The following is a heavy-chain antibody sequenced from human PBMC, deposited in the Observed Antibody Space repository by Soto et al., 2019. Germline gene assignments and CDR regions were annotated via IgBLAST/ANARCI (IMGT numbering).Heavy chain of an antibody. V-gene: IGHV3-21*01. J-gene: IGHJ4*02. Sequence: EVQLVESGGGLAKPGGSWGLPGEASGFPFSPFAITWVRRAPGKGLEWVSPITSIGAYTYYADSVKGRFTISRDNAKNSLYLQMSSLRAEDTAVYYCARGYCSGGSCYVFPFDYWGQGTLVTVSS. D-gene: IGHD2-15*01. CDR3: ARGYCSGGSCYVFPFDY. CDR2: ITSIGAYT. CDR1: GFPFSPFA.